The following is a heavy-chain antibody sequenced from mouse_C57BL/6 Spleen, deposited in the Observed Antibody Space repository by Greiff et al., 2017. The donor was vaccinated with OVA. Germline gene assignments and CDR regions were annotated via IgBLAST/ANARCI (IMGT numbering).Heavy chain of an antibody. CDR1: GYTFTSYW. CDR2: IYPGNSDT. V-gene: IGHV1-5*01. J-gene: IGHJ2*01. Sequence: VQLQQSGTVLARPGASVKMSCKTSGYTFTSYWMHWVKQRPGQGLEWIGAIYPGNSDTSYNQKFKGKAKLTAVTSASTAYMELSSLTNEDSAVYYCTRTLHYYGSTQFYYFDYWGQGTTLTVSS. CDR3: TRTLHYYGSTQFYYFDY. D-gene: IGHD1-1*01.